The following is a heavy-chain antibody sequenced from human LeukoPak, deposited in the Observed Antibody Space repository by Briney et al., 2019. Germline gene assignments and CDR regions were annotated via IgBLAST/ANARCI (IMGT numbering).Heavy chain of an antibody. CDR3: ARYGGSYFDY. CDR2: IHQDGSQK. Sequence: GGSLRLSCAASGFTFTSHWMAWVRQAPGKGLEWVANIHQDGSQKYYVDSVKGRFTISRDNAKNSLYLQMNSLRAEDTAVYYCARYGGSYFDYWDQGTLVTVSS. V-gene: IGHV3-7*03. CDR1: GFTFTSHW. D-gene: IGHD1-26*01. J-gene: IGHJ4*02.